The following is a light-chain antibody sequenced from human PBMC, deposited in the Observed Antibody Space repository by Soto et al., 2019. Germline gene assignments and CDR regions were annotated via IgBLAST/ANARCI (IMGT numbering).Light chain of an antibody. CDR1: QSVSNH. J-gene: IGKJ2*01. CDR2: DAS. CDR3: QLRRELPPST. V-gene: IGKV3-11*01. Sequence: EIVLTQSPATLSLSPGERATLSCRASQSVSNHLAWYQKKPGQAPRLLIYDASNRATGIPARFSGSGSGTDFPLTINSLEPADFAVIYCQLRRELPPSTLGQGTKLAIK.